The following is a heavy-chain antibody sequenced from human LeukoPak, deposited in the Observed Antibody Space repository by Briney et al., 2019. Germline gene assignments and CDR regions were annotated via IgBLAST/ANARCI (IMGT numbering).Heavy chain of an antibody. Sequence: GGSLRLSCAASGFTFSSYGMHWVRQAPGKGLEWVAFIRYDGSNKYYADSVKGRFTISRDNSKNTLYLQMNSLRAEDTAVYYCAKDLRPRSAWRAPNWFDPWGQGTLVTVSS. CDR1: GFTFSSYG. V-gene: IGHV3-30*02. CDR2: IRYDGSNK. D-gene: IGHD3-3*01. CDR3: AKDLRPRSAWRAPNWFDP. J-gene: IGHJ5*02.